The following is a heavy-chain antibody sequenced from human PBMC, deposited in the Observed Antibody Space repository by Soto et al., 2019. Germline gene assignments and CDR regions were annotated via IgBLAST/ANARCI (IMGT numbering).Heavy chain of an antibody. D-gene: IGHD3-10*01. J-gene: IGHJ6*02. CDR3: ASHSGLLWFGEYYYYGMDV. Sequence: QVQLVQSGGEVKKPGASVKVSCKASGYTFNSHGITWVRQAPGQGLEWMGYISSYSDTSYAQELQGRVTMTTDTSTSTAYMELRSLRSEDTAVYYCASHSGLLWFGEYYYYGMDVWGQGTTVTVSS. CDR1: GYTFNSHG. V-gene: IGHV1-18*01. CDR2: ISSYSDT.